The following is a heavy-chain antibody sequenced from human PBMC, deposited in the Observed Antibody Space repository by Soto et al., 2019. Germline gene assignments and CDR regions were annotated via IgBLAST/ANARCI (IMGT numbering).Heavy chain of an antibody. CDR1: GGSISSSSYY. V-gene: IGHV4-39*07. Sequence: QLQLQESGPGLVKPSETLSLTCTVSGGSISSSSYYWGWIRQPPGKGLEWIGSIYYSGSTNYNPSLKSRVTLSADTSKNQFSLKLSSVTAADTAMYYCARVDSSGSYFDSWGQGTLVTVSS. CDR3: ARVDSSGSYFDS. CDR2: IYYSGST. J-gene: IGHJ4*01. D-gene: IGHD3-22*01.